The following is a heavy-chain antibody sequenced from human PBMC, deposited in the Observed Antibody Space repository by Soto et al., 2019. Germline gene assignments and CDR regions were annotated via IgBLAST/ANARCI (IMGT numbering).Heavy chain of an antibody. CDR2: MNPNSGNT. D-gene: IGHD3-22*01. CDR1: GYTFTSYD. V-gene: IGHV1-8*01. Sequence: ASVKVSCKASGYTFTSYDINWVRQATGQGLEWMGWMNPNSGNTGYAQKFQGSVTMTRNTSISTAYMELSSLRSEDTAVYYCARDSSGYHPFDYWGQGTLVTAPQ. J-gene: IGHJ4*02. CDR3: ARDSSGYHPFDY.